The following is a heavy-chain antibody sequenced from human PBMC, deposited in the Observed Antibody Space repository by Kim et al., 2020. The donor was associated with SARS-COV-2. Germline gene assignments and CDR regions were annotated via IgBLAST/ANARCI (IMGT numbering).Heavy chain of an antibody. J-gene: IGHJ4*02. CDR2: FYSGGDT. CDR3: ATTGYSRDYFDH. D-gene: IGHD2-15*01. Sequence: GGSLRLSCTASGFTVSTYYMSWVRQAPGKGLEWVSVFYSGGDTYYADSVRGRFTSSRDHSKNTLSLQMDSLRAEDTAVYFCATTGYSRDYFDHWGQGTLVIVSS. V-gene: IGHV3-66*01. CDR1: GFTVSTYY.